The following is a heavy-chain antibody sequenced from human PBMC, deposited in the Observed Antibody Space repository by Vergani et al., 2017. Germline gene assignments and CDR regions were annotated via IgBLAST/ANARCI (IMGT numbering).Heavy chain of an antibody. V-gene: IGHV3-33*01. Sequence: QVQLVESGGGVVQPGRSLRLSCAASGFTFSSYGMHWVRQAPGKGLEWVAVIWYDGSNKYYADSVKGRFTISRDNSKNTLYLQMNSLRAEDTAVYYCARDKVVITLLGYGMDVWGQGTTVTVSS. CDR1: GFTFSSYG. D-gene: IGHD3-22*01. CDR2: IWYDGSNK. CDR3: ARDKVVITLLGYGMDV. J-gene: IGHJ6*02.